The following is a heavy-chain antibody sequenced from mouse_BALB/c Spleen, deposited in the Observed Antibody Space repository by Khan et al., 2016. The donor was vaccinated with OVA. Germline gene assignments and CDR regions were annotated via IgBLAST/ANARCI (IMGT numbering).Heavy chain of an antibody. CDR2: IYPGSGST. Sequence: QVQLQQSGPELVKPGASVKLSCKASGYTFTDYDIRWVKQRPGQGLEWIGEIYPGSGSTSYNEKFMGKATLTADKSSNTAYMQLCRLTSEHSAVYYRAKIFVGNSYAMGYWGQGTAVTVSS. D-gene: IGHD2-1*01. J-gene: IGHJ4*01. CDR1: GYTFTDYD. V-gene: IGHV1-81*01. CDR3: AKIFVGNSYAMGY.